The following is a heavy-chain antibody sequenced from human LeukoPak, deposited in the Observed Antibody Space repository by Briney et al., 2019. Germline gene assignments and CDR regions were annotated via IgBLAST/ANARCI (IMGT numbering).Heavy chain of an antibody. J-gene: IGHJ5*02. V-gene: IGHV1-24*01. CDR3: AVVVRGVNFQDPNWFDP. CDR1: GYTLTELS. CDR2: FDPEDGET. D-gene: IGHD3-10*01. Sequence: ASVKVSCKVSGYTLTELSMHWVRQAPGKGLEWMGGFDPEDGETIYAQKFQGRVTMTEDTSTDTAYMELSSLRSEDTAVYYCAVVVRGVNFQDPNWFDPWGQGTLVTVSS.